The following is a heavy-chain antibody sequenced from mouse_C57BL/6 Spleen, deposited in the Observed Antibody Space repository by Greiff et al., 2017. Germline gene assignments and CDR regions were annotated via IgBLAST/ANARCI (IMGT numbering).Heavy chain of an antibody. CDR3: ARWYYDYDDYAMDY. CDR1: GYTFTSYT. D-gene: IGHD2-4*01. J-gene: IGHJ4*01. Sequence: VQLQQSGAELARPGASVKMSCKASGYTFTSYTMHWVKQRPGQGLEWIGYINPSSGYTKYNQKFKDKATLTADKSSSTAYMQLSSLTSEDSAVYYCARWYYDYDDYAMDYWGQGTSVTVSS. V-gene: IGHV1-4*01. CDR2: INPSSGYT.